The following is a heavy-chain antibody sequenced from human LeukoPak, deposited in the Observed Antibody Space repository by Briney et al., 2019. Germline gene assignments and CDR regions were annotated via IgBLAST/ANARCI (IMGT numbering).Heavy chain of an antibody. D-gene: IGHD4-23*01. Sequence: PSETLSLTCTVSGGSISSSSYYWSWTRQPAGKGLEWIERIYTSGSTNYNPSLKSRVTMSVDTSKNQFSLKLSSVTAADTAVYYCARSVIYGGNSGHFDYWGQGTLVTVSS. CDR3: ARSVIYGGNSGHFDY. V-gene: IGHV4-61*02. J-gene: IGHJ4*02. CDR2: IYTSGST. CDR1: GGSISSSSYY.